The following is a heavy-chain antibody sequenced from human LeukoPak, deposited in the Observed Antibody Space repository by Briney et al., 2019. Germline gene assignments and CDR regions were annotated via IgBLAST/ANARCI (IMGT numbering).Heavy chain of an antibody. CDR1: GFTFSDYY. CDR2: ISSSNSYT. D-gene: IGHD3-10*01. Sequence: GGSLRLSCAASGFTFSDYYMSWIRQAPGKGLEWVSYISSSNSYTNYADSVKGRFYADSVKGRFTISRDNAKSSLYLQMNSLRDDDTAVYYCARAPRGADNWFDPWGQGTLVTVSS. CDR3: ARAPRGADNWFDP. J-gene: IGHJ5*02. V-gene: IGHV3-11*05.